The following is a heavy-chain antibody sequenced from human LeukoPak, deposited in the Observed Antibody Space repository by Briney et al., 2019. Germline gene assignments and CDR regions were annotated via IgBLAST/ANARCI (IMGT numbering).Heavy chain of an antibody. D-gene: IGHD6-6*01. Sequence: SVKVSCKASGGTFGSYAISWVRQAPGQGLEWMGGIIPIFGTANYAQKFQGRVTITTDESTSTAYMELSSLRSEDTAVYYCARGDNDRYSSSSWGQGTLVTVSS. J-gene: IGHJ5*02. V-gene: IGHV1-69*05. CDR3: ARGDNDRYSSSS. CDR2: IIPIFGTA. CDR1: GGTFGSYA.